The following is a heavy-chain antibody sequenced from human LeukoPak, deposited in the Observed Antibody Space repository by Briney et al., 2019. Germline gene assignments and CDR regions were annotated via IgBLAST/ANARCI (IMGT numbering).Heavy chain of an antibody. CDR2: ISFSGGTT. J-gene: IGHJ4*02. V-gene: IGHV3-23*01. CDR3: AKDGVYGGSYPYYFDY. CDR1: GFTFRSYA. Sequence: GGSLRLSCAASGFTFRSYAMSWVRQSPGKGLEWVSSISFSGGTTYYADSVKGRFTISRDSTKNTLYLQMNSLRAEDTAVYYCAKDGVYGGSYPYYFDYWGQGTLVTVSS. D-gene: IGHD1-26*01.